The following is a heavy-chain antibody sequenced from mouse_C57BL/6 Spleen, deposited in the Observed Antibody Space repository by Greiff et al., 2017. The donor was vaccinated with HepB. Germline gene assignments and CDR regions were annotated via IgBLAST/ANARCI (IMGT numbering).Heavy chain of an antibody. Sequence: VQLKQSGPELVKPGASVKISCKASGYSFTGYYMNWVKQSPEKSLEWIGEINPSTGGTTYNQKFKAKATLTLDKSSSTAYMQLKSLTSEDSAVYYCARRGDSLDYWGQGTTLTVSS. CDR3: ARRGDSLDY. CDR1: GYSFTGYY. V-gene: IGHV1-42*01. J-gene: IGHJ2*01. CDR2: INPSTGGT.